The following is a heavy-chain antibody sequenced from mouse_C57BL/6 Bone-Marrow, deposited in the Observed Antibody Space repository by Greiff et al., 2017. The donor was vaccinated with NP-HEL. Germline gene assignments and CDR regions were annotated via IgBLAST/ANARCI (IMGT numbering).Heavy chain of an antibody. J-gene: IGHJ3*01. CDR1: GYTFTDYE. D-gene: IGHD4-1*01. V-gene: IGHV1-15*01. CDR3: TIKSKTGWFAY. Sequence: QVQLQQSGAELVRPGASVTLSCKASGYTFTDYEMHWVKQTPVHGLEWIGAIDPETGGTAYNQKFKGKAILTADKSSSTAYMELRSLTSEDSAVYYCTIKSKTGWFAYWGQGTLVTVSA. CDR2: IDPETGGT.